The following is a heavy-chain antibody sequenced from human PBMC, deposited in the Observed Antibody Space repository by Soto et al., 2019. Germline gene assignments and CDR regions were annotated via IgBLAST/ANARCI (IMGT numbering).Heavy chain of an antibody. D-gene: IGHD2-8*01. Sequence: SQTLSLTCAISGYSVSSDSVTWNWIRQSPSRGLEWLGRTYYRSKWYSDYALSVKSRVTINADMSKNQVSLQLNSVTPEDSAVYYCVRLIGNSWLDYWGQGTLVTVSS. V-gene: IGHV6-1*01. CDR3: VRLIGNSWLDY. J-gene: IGHJ5*01. CDR1: GYSVSSDSVT. CDR2: TYYRSKWYS.